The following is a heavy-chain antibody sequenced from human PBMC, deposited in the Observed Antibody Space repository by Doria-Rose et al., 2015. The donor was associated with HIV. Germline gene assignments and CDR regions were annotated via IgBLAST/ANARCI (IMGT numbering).Heavy chain of an antibody. D-gene: IGHD1-1*01. V-gene: IGHV4-34*01. Sequence: LEWIGEINHSGSTNYKTSLKSRVTISLDTSKNLFSLKLSSVTAADTAVYYCARGLLRGGWNDVDYYYGMDVWGQGTTVTVSS. CDR3: ARGLLRGGWNDVDYYYGMDV. CDR2: INHSGST. J-gene: IGHJ6*02.